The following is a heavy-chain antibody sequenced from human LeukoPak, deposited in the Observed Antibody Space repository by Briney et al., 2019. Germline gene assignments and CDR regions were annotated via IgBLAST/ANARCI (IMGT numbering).Heavy chain of an antibody. CDR3: ARDGLGPSAIWAGGRYYYYYMDV. D-gene: IGHD5/OR15-5a*01. CDR1: GFTVSSNY. J-gene: IGHJ6*03. Sequence: GGSLRLSCAASGFTVSSNYMSWVRQAPGKGLEWVSVIYSGGSTYYADSVKGRFTISRVNSKNTLYLQMNSLRAEDTAVYYCARDGLGPSAIWAGGRYYYYYMDVWGKGTTVTVSS. V-gene: IGHV3-53*01. CDR2: IYSGGST.